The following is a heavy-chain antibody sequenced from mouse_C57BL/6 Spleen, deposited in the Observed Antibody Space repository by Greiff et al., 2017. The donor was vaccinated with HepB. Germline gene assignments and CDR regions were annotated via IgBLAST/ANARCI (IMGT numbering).Heavy chain of an antibody. D-gene: IGHD2-4*01. CDR2: INPNNGGT. J-gene: IGHJ3*01. CDR1: GYTFTDYN. CDR3: ARKTDYDQAWFAY. Sequence: EVQLQQSGPELVKPGASVKIPCKASGYTFTDYNMDWVKQSHGKSLEWIGDINPNNGGTIYNQKFKGKATLIVDKSSSTAYMELRSLTSEDTAVYYCARKTDYDQAWFAYWGQGTLVTVSA. V-gene: IGHV1-18*01.